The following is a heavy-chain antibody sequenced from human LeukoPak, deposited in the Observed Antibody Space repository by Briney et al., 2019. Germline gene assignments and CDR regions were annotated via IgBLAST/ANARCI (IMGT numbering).Heavy chain of an antibody. V-gene: IGHV3-30*18. J-gene: IGHJ3*02. CDR3: AKDTAMVSSAFDI. D-gene: IGHD5-18*01. CDR1: GFTFSSYG. Sequence: GGSLRLSCAASGFTFSSYGMHWVRQAPGKGLEWVAVISYDGSNKYYADSVKGRFTISRDNSKNTLYLQMNSLRAEDTAVYYCAKDTAMVSSAFDIWGQGTMVTVSS. CDR2: ISYDGSNK.